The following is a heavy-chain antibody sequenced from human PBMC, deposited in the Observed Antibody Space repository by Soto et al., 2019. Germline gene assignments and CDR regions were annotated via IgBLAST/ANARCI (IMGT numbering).Heavy chain of an antibody. V-gene: IGHV4-30-2*01. CDR2: IYHSGST. Sequence: QLQLQESGSGLVKPSQTLSLTCAVSGGSISSGGYSWSWIRQPPGKGLEWIGYIYHSGSTYYNPSLKRRATIAVDRSKNQSSLKLSSVTAADTAVYYSHAGDYYYGMDVWGQGTTVTVSS. CDR3: HAGDYYYGMDV. J-gene: IGHJ6*02. CDR1: GGSISSGGYS.